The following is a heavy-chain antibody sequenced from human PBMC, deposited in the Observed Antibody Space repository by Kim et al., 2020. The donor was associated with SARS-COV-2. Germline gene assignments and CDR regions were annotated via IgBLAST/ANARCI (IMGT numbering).Heavy chain of an antibody. CDR1: GFTFGDYA. Sequence: GGSLRLSCTASGFTFGDYAMRWFRQAPGKGLEWVGFIRSKANGGTTAYAASVKVRFTIPIDDSKSIAHLQMNSLKTQDTAVYYCIRYGYSSSWY. CDR2: IRSKANGGTT. D-gene: IGHD6-13*01. J-gene: IGHJ2*01. V-gene: IGHV3-49*03. CDR3: IRYGYSSSWY.